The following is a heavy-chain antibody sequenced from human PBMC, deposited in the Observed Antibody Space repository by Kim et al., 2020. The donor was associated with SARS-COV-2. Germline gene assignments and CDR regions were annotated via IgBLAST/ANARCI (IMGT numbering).Heavy chain of an antibody. Sequence: GGSLRLSCAASGFTFSDYYMSWVRQAPGKGLEWVSYISSSSSTIYYADSVKGRFTISRDNAKNSLYLQMNSLRAEDTAVYYCARDRWVVPAAVAPFTGPTNLRLGDYWGQGTPVTVSS. D-gene: IGHD2-2*01. CDR3: ARDRWVVPAAVAPFTGPTNLRLGDY. CDR1: GFTFSDYY. CDR2: ISSSSSTI. V-gene: IGHV3-11*01. J-gene: IGHJ4*02.